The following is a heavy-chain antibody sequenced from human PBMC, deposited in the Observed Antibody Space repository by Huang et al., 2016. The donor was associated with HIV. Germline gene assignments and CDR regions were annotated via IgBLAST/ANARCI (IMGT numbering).Heavy chain of an antibody. V-gene: IGHV1-8*01. CDR3: ARGKADHKAVAGEGRAFDI. J-gene: IGHJ3*02. CDR1: GYTFTNYD. D-gene: IGHD6-19*01. Sequence: QVQLVQSGAEVKKPGASVKVSCKASGYTFTNYDINWVRQAPGQGLEWRGWLNPHIANTGFAQKFQGSVTMTRNTSIRTAYMELSSLTSQDTAVYYCARGKADHKAVAGEGRAFDIWGQGTMVTVSS. CDR2: LNPHIANT.